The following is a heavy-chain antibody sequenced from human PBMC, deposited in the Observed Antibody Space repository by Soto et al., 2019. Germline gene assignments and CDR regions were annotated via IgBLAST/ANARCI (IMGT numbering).Heavy chain of an antibody. CDR1: GGSFSGYD. CDR3: ATQAPYSSSPYYYYYLDV. CDR2: INHTGST. J-gene: IGHJ6*03. V-gene: IGHV4-34*01. D-gene: IGHD6-6*01. Sequence: SETLSLTCAVYGGSFSGYDWSWIRQSPGKGLEWIGEINHTGSTNYNPSLKSRATISVDTSKNQFSLKLNSVTAADTAVYYCATQAPYSSSPYYYYYLDVWGKGTTVTVSS.